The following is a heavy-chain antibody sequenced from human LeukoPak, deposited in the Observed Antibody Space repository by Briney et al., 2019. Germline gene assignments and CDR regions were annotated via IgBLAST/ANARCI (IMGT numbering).Heavy chain of an antibody. CDR3: ARVGRRGAFDI. J-gene: IGHJ3*02. CDR2: IKEDGSET. Sequence: GGSLRLSCAASGFTFSSYSMNWVRQVPGKGLECLANIKEDGSETYYADSVKGRFTISRDNPKNLLFLQINSLRAEDPAVYYCARVGRRGAFDIWGQGTMVTVSS. CDR1: GFTFSSYS. V-gene: IGHV3-7*01. D-gene: IGHD1-26*01.